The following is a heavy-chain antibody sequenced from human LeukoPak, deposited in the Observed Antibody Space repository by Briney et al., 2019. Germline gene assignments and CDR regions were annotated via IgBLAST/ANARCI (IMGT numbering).Heavy chain of an antibody. J-gene: IGHJ6*03. CDR2: IYYSGST. CDR1: GGSISSYY. V-gene: IGHV4-59*01. CDR3: ARERGSGDGYYYYMDV. D-gene: IGHD3-10*01. Sequence: SETLSLTCTVSGGSISSYYWSWIRQPPGKGLEWIGYIYYSGSTNYNPSLKSRVTISVDTSKNQFSLKLSSVTAADTAVYYCARERGSGDGYYYYMDVWGKGTTVTISS.